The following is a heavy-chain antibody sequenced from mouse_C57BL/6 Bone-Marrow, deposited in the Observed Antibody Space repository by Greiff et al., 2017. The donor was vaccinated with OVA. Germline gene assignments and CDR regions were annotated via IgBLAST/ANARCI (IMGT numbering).Heavy chain of an antibody. CDR2: ISYDGSN. D-gene: IGHD4-1*01. CDR3: ASSSGTGYAMDY. CDR1: GYSITSGYY. J-gene: IGHJ4*01. Sequence: VQLKESGPGLVKPSQSLSLTCSVTGYSITSGYYWNWIRQFPGNKLEWMGYISYDGSNNYNPSLKNRISITRDTSKNQFFLKLNSVTTEDTATYYCASSSGTGYAMDYWGQGTSVTVSS. V-gene: IGHV3-6*01.